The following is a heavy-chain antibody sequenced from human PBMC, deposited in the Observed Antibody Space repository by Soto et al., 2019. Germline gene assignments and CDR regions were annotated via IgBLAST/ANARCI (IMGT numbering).Heavy chain of an antibody. Sequence: EWIGYIYYSGSTHYNPSLKSRVTISVDTSKNQFSLKLSSVTAADTAVYYCATLYYYDSTGDYGFRCARNPRDYWGQGTLVTVSS. CDR3: ATLYYYDSTGDYGFRCARNPRDY. CDR2: IYYSGST. V-gene: IGHV4-59*08. D-gene: IGHD3-22*01. J-gene: IGHJ4*02.